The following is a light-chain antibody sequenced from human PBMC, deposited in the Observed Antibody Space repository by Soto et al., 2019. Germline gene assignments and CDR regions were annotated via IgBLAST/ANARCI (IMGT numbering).Light chain of an antibody. CDR2: EVV. CDR3: SSFTSSSTWV. Sequence: QSALTQPASVSGSTGQSITISCTGTSGDIGGYNSVSWYQQHPGKAPKLLIYEVVKRPSGVSNRFSGSKSGNTASLTISGLQADDEADYYCSSFTSSSTWVFGGGTKVTVL. CDR1: SGDIGGYNS. V-gene: IGLV2-14*01. J-gene: IGLJ3*02.